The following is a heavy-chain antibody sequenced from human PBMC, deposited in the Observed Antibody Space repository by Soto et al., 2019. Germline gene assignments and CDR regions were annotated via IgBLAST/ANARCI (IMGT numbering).Heavy chain of an antibody. D-gene: IGHD3-3*01. J-gene: IGHJ5*02. CDR3: ARGQRFSDWFDP. CDR2: IYSSGST. Sequence: SETLSLTCAVSGYSISSGYYWGWIRQPAGKGLEWIGRIYSSGSTKYNPSLQSRVTMSLDTSNNQFSLRLTSVTAADTAVYYCARGQRFSDWFDPWGQGTLVTVSS. V-gene: IGHV4-38-2*01. CDR1: GYSISSGYY.